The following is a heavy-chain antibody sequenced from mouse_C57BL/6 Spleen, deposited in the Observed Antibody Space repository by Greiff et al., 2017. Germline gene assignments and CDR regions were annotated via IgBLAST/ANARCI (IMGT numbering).Heavy chain of an antibody. D-gene: IGHD2-4*01. CDR1: GYTFTSYW. CDR2: IHPNSGST. CDR3: ARNDYDRDYWYFDV. J-gene: IGHJ1*03. V-gene: IGHV1-64*01. Sequence: VQLQQPGAELVKPGASVKLSCKASGYTFTSYWMHWVKQRPGQGLEWIGMIHPNSGSTNYNEKFKSKATLTVDKSSSTAYMQLSSLTSEDSAVYYCARNDYDRDYWYFDVWGTGTTVTVSS.